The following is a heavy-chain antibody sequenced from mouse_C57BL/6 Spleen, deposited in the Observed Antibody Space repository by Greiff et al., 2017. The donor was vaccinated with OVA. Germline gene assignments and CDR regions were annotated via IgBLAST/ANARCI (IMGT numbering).Heavy chain of an antibody. V-gene: IGHV5-16*01. D-gene: IGHD2-4*01. CDR2: INYDGSST. CDR1: GFTFSDYY. Sequence: EVKLMESEGGLVQPGSSMKLSCTASGFTFSDYYMAWVRQVPEKGLEWVANINYDGSSTYYLDSLKSRFIISRDNAKNILYLQMSSLKSEDTATYHCAREGPESPYDYDGGYYAMDYWGQGTSVTVSS. CDR3: AREGPESPYDYDGGYYAMDY. J-gene: IGHJ4*01.